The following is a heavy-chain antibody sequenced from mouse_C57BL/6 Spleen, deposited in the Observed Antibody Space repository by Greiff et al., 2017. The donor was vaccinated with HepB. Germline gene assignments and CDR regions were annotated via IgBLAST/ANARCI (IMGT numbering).Heavy chain of an antibody. J-gene: IGHJ1*03. CDR3: ARDRYYYGSSHKYFDV. D-gene: IGHD1-1*01. CDR2: ISDGGSYT. CDR1: GFTFSSYA. Sequence: EVKLMESGGGLVKPGGSLKLSCAASGFTFSSYAMSWVRQTPEKRLEWVATISDGGSYTYYPDNVKGRFAISRDNAKNNLYLQMSHLKSEDTAMYYCARDRYYYGSSHKYFDVWGTGTTVTVSS. V-gene: IGHV5-4*01.